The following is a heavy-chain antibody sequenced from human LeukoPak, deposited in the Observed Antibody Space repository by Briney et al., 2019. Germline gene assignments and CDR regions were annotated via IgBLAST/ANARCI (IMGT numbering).Heavy chain of an antibody. J-gene: IGHJ4*02. CDR2: IYYSGST. V-gene: IGHV4-39*07. CDR1: GGSISSSSYY. CDR3: ARRRLRSSKWGY. Sequence: SETLSLTCTVSGGSISSSSYYWGWIRQPPGKGLEWIGSIYYSGSTNYNPSLKSRVAISVDTSKNQFSLKLSSVTAADTAVYYCARRRLRSSKWGYWGQGTLVTVSS. D-gene: IGHD4-17*01.